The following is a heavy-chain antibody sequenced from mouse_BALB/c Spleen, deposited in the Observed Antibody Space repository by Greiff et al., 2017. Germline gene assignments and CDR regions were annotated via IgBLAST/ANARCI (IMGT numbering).Heavy chain of an antibody. CDR3: AYLLWLRRYYFDY. CDR1: GFNIKDTY. J-gene: IGHJ2*01. CDR2: IDPANGNT. Sequence: EVQRVESGAELVKPGASVKLSCTASGFNIKDTYMHWVKQRPEQGLEWIGRIDPANGNTKYDPKFQGKATITADTSSNTAYLQLSSLTSEDTAVYYCAYLLWLRRYYFDYWGQGTTLTVSS. V-gene: IGHV14-3*02. D-gene: IGHD2-2*01.